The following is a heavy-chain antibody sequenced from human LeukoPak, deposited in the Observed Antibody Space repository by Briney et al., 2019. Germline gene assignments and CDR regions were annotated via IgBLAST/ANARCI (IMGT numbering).Heavy chain of an antibody. D-gene: IGHD1-1*01. J-gene: IGHJ4*02. V-gene: IGHV3-23*01. CDR1: GFTLSSYA. CDR2: IWGSGGST. CDR3: ATEGSWNDVPVPSFDY. Sequence: GGALRLSCAGSGFTLSSYAMSWVRQAPGKGLEWVSAIWGSGGSTYYADSVKGRFTISRDNSKNTLYLQMNSLRAEDTAVYYCATEGSWNDVPVPSFDYRGQGTLVTVSS.